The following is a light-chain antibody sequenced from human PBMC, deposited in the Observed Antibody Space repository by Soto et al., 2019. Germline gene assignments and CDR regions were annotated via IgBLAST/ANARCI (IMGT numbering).Light chain of an antibody. CDR1: SSNIGSNT. V-gene: IGLV1-44*01. Sequence: QSVLTQPPSASGTPGQRVTISCSGSSSNIGSNTVNWYQQLPGTAPKLLIYSNNQRPSGVPDRFSGSKSGTSVSLANSGLQSEDEADYYCAAWDDSLNGPVFGGGTKLTVL. CDR3: AAWDDSLNGPV. J-gene: IGLJ2*01. CDR2: SNN.